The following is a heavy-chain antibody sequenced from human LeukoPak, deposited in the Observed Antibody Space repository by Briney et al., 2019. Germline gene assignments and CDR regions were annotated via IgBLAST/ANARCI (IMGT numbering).Heavy chain of an antibody. J-gene: IGHJ3*02. CDR1: GDSISSNY. V-gene: IGHV4-59*12. Sequence: PSETLSLTCTVSGDSISSNYWSWIRQPPGKGLEWIGYMSHSGSANYNPSLKSRVTISVDTSKNQFSLKLSSVTAADTAVYYCARESRGKVDIWGQGTMVTVSS. CDR3: ARESRGKVDI. CDR2: MSHSGSA.